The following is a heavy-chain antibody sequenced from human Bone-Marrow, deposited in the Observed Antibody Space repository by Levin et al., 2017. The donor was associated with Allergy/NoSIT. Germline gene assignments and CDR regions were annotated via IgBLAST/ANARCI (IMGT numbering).Heavy chain of an antibody. V-gene: IGHV4-34*01. CDR3: ARGEVWFGEILRGPFAS. CDR2: IDHSGST. J-gene: IGHJ5*01. D-gene: IGHD3-10*01. Sequence: SETLSLTCSVYGASLTHYYWSWIRQPPGKGPEWIGDIDHSGSTIYTPSLKSRVTISVEKSKNHFSLRLSYVTAADTAVYYCARGEVWFGEILRGPFASWGQGTLVTVSS. CDR1: GASLTHYY.